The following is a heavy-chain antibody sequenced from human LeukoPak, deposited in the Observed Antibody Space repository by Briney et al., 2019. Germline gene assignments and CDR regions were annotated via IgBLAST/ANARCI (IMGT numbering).Heavy chain of an antibody. Sequence: PSETLSLTCTVSGDSISYYYWSWIRQPPGKGLEWIGYIYYSGRTDYNPSLKSRVTISVDTSKNQFSLKMSSVTAADTAVYYCTRDRGIPLFIGFQYWGQGTLVTVSS. V-gene: IGHV4-59*12. CDR3: TRDRGIPLFIGFQY. CDR1: GDSISYYY. J-gene: IGHJ1*01. CDR2: IYYSGRT. D-gene: IGHD6-13*01.